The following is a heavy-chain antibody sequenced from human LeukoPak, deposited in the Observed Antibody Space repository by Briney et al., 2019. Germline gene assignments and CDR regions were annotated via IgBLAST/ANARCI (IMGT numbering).Heavy chain of an antibody. CDR1: RYSISSGNY. D-gene: IGHD6-19*01. J-gene: IGHJ4*02. CDR3: ARKGVAVASFDY. Sequence: SETPSLTCAVSRYSISSGNYWGWIRQPPGKGMEWIGSIYHSGSTYYNPSLKSRVTISVDTSKNQFSLKLSSVAVADTAVYYCARKGVAVASFDYWGQGTLVTVSS. CDR2: IYHSGST. V-gene: IGHV4-38-2*01.